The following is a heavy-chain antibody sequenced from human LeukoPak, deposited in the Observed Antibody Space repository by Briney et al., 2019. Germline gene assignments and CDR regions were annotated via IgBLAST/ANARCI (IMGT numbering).Heavy chain of an antibody. J-gene: IGHJ4*02. V-gene: IGHV4-61*01. Sequence: SQTLSLTCTVSGGSISSGSYYWSWIRQPPGKGLEWIGYIYYSGSTNYNPSLKSRVTISVDTSKNQFSLKLSSVTAADTAVYYCASQEVRGSGSYIFDYWGQGTLVTVSS. CDR1: GGSISSGSYY. CDR3: ASQEVRGSGSYIFDY. CDR2: IYYSGST. D-gene: IGHD3-10*01.